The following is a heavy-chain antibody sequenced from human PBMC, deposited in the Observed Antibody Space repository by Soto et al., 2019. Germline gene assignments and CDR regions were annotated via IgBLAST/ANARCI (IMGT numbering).Heavy chain of an antibody. CDR2: IRSKAYGGTT. CDR3: TREIVVVVAAHGAVNWFDP. Sequence: EVQLVESGGGLVKPGRSLRLSCTASGFTFGDYARSWFRQAPGKGLEWVGVIRSKAYGGTTEYAASVKGRFTISRDDSNSIAYLQMNSLKTEDTAVYYCTREIVVVVAAHGAVNWFDPWGQGTLVTVSS. V-gene: IGHV3-49*05. J-gene: IGHJ5*02. CDR1: GFTFGDYA. D-gene: IGHD2-15*01.